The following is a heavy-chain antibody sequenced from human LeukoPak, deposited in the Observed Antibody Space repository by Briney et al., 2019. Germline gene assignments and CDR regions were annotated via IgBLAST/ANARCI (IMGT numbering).Heavy chain of an antibody. D-gene: IGHD2-2*01. Sequence: GRSLRLSCAASGFTFRSYAMHWVRQAPGKGLEWVAIISYDGSNKYYADSVRGRFTISRDNSKNTLYLQMNSLRLEDTAVYYCARGYCSSTFCDLDFDYWGQGTLVTVSS. CDR3: ARGYCSSTFCDLDFDY. J-gene: IGHJ4*02. V-gene: IGHV3-30*01. CDR2: ISYDGSNK. CDR1: GFTFRSYA.